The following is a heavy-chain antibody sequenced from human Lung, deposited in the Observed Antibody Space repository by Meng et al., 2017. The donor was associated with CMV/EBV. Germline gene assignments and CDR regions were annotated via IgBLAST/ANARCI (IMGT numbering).Heavy chain of an antibody. Sequence: GGSLRLXCAASGFTFSSYSMNWVRQAPGKGLEWVSSISSNSSYRYYADSVKGRFTVSRDNAKNSLYLQMNSLRAEDTAVYYCARDLRNPPTSFGGVRTHVRYFASWGQGTXVNVSS. J-gene: IGHJ4*02. D-gene: IGHD3-3*01. CDR3: ARDLRNPPTSFGGVRTHVRYFAS. V-gene: IGHV3-21*01. CDR2: ISSNSSYR. CDR1: GFTFSSYS.